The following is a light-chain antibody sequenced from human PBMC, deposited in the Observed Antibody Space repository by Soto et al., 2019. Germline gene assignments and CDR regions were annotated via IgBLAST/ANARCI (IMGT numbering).Light chain of an antibody. CDR1: QSVLFSSSTKYY. CDR3: HQYLTTPPWT. V-gene: IGKV4-1*01. CDR2: WVS. J-gene: IGKJ1*01. Sequence: DIVMTQSPDSLAVSLGERATINCKSSQSVLFSSSTKYYLAWYQQKPGQPPKLLIYWVSTRESGVPDRFSVIGSGTDFTLNISSLQAEDVAVYYCHQYLTTPPWTFGQGTKVEIK.